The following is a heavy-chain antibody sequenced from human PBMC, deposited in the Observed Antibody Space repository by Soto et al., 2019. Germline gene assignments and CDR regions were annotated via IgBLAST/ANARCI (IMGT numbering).Heavy chain of an antibody. CDR3: ARARWDSGSSDFDY. Sequence: PSETLSLTCTVSGGSISSGGYYWSWIRQHPGKGLEWIGYIYYSGSTYYNPSLKSRVTISVDTSKNQFSLKLSSVTAADTAVYYCARARWDSGSSDFDYWGQGTLVTVSS. V-gene: IGHV4-31*03. J-gene: IGHJ4*02. CDR2: IYYSGST. CDR1: GGSISSGGYY. D-gene: IGHD1-26*01.